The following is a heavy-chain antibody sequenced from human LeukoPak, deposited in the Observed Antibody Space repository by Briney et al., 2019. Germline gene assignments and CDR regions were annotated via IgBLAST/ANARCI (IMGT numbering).Heavy chain of an antibody. D-gene: IGHD2-2*01. CDR3: AKDLADSAAAGDY. J-gene: IGHJ4*02. Sequence: GGSLRLSCAASGFTFSSYGMHWVRQAPGKGLEWVAFIRYDGSNKYYADSVKGRFTISRDNSKNTLYLQMNSLRAEDTAVYYCAKDLADSAAAGDYWGQGTLVTVSS. CDR1: GFTFSSYG. CDR2: IRYDGSNK. V-gene: IGHV3-30*02.